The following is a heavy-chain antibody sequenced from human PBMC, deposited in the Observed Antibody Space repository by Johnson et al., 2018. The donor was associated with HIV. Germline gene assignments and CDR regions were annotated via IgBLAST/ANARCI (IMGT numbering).Heavy chain of an antibody. CDR1: GFTFSSYA. CDR2: ILDDGSIQ. CDR3: AKDARLYPGIVGATNLYAFDI. D-gene: IGHD1-26*01. V-gene: IGHV3-30*04. Sequence: QVQLVESGGGVVQPGRSLRLSCAASGFTFSSYAMNWVRQAPGKGLEWVAVILDDGSIQHYGDLKGRFSVSRDNANNSLYVQMNSLRVEDTALYYCAKDARLYPGIVGATNLYAFDIWGQGTMVTVSS. J-gene: IGHJ3*02.